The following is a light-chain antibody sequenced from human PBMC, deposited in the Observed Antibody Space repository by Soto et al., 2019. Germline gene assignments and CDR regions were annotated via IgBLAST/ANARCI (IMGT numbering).Light chain of an antibody. CDR3: QQYNNWPPAIT. Sequence: ELVMTQSPATLSVSPGERATLSCRASQSFSSNVAWYQQKPGQAPRLLIYGTSTRVTGIPARFSGSGSGTEFTLTISSLQSEDFAVYCCQQYNNWPPAITFGQGTRLEIK. V-gene: IGKV3-15*01. CDR2: GTS. CDR1: QSFSSN. J-gene: IGKJ5*01.